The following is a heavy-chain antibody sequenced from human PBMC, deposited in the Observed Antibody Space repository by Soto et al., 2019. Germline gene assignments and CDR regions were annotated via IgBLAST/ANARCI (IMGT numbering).Heavy chain of an antibody. Sequence: QVQLQQWGAGLLKPSETLSLTCAVYGGSFSGYYWSWIRQPPGKGLEWIGEINHSGSTNYNPSLKSRVTRSVDTSKNQFSLKLSSVTAADTAVYYCAGYRIAVAGTHRYFYYWGQGTLVTVSS. CDR1: GGSFSGYY. CDR2: INHSGST. J-gene: IGHJ4*02. D-gene: IGHD6-19*01. CDR3: AGYRIAVAGTHRYFYY. V-gene: IGHV4-34*01.